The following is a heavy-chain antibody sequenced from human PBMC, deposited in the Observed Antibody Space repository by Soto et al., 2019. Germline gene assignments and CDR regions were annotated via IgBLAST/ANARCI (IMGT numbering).Heavy chain of an antibody. CDR1: GSTISSYV. Sequence: QVQLVQSGAEVRKPGSSVKVSCKASGSTISSYVIAWVRQAPGQSLEWMGRIITVTGPANYAQKFQGRLTITADEATSTAYMELSSLRSEDTAVYYCAREYYGSGTYGYYGMDVWGQGTTVTVSS. D-gene: IGHD3-10*01. CDR2: IITVTGPA. V-gene: IGHV1-69*18. CDR3: AREYYGSGTYGYYGMDV. J-gene: IGHJ6*02.